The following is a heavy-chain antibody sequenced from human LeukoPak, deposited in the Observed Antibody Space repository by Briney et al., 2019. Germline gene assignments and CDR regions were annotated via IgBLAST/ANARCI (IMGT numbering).Heavy chain of an antibody. CDR3: ASDKRRSRSGEDSDAFDI. J-gene: IGHJ3*02. D-gene: IGHD3-3*01. Sequence: SETLSLTCTVSGGSISSCYWSWIRQPPGKGLEWIGYIYYSGSTNYNPSLKSRVTISVDTSKNQFSLKLSSVTAADTAVYYCASDKRRSRSGEDSDAFDIWGQGTMVTVSS. CDR2: IYYSGST. V-gene: IGHV4-59*01. CDR1: GGSISSCY.